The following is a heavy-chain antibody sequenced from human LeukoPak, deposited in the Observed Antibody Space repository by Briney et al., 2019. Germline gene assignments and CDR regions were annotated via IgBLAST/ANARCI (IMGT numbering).Heavy chain of an antibody. CDR1: GFIFSNYA. CDR2: INNSGDRR. J-gene: IGHJ4*02. Sequence: PGGSLRLSCAASGFIFSNYAMSLVRQAPGKGPEWVSGINNSGDRRFYADSVKGRFTISRDNSKHTLYLQMNSLRAEDTAVYYCARGWYNFDYWGQGTRVTVSS. V-gene: IGHV3-23*01. CDR3: ARGWYNFDY. D-gene: IGHD6-19*01.